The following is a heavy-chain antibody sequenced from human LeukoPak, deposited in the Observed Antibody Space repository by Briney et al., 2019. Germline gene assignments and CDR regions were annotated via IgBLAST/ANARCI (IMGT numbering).Heavy chain of an antibody. D-gene: IGHD4-23*01. V-gene: IGHV4-34*01. CDR3: ARGGYGGSSPFDY. Sequence: SETLSLTCAVYGGSFSGDNWSWIRQSPGKGLEWIGEIYHSGSTNYNPSLKSRVTMSVDTSKNQFSLRLTSVTAADTAVYYCARGGYGGSSPFDYWGQGTLVTVSS. J-gene: IGHJ4*02. CDR1: GGSFSGDN. CDR2: IYHSGST.